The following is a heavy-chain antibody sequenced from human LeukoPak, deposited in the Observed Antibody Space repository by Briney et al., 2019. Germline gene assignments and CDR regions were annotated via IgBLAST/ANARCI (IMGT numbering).Heavy chain of an antibody. CDR3: AKGGPEASAGLTWFDP. D-gene: IGHD1-14*01. Sequence: PSETLSLTCTVSGGSINNYYWYWMRQPPGKGLEWIGYVWYSGTTKYNPSLKSRVTISVDTSKNQFSLKLNYVTAADTAVYYYAKGGPEASAGLTWFDPWGQGTRVTVSS. CDR2: VWYSGTT. CDR1: GGSINNYY. V-gene: IGHV4-59*01. J-gene: IGHJ5*02.